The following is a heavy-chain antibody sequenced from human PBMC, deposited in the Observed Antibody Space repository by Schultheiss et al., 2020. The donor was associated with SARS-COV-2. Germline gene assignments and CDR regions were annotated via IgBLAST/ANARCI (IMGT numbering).Heavy chain of an antibody. V-gene: IGHV3-11*06. Sequence: GGSLRLSCTVSGGSISSGDYYWSWIRQHPGKGLEWVSSISSSSSYIYYADSVKGRFTISRDNSKNTLHLQMNSLRVEDTAVYYCAKDRAGAVAGREIDYWGQGTLVTVSS. CDR3: AKDRAGAVAGREIDY. CDR2: ISSSSSYI. J-gene: IGHJ4*02. CDR1: GGSISSGDYY. D-gene: IGHD6-19*01.